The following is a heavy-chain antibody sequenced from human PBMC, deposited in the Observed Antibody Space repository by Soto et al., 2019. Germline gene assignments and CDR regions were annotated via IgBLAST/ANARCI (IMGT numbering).Heavy chain of an antibody. Sequence: VQLLESGGGLVQPGGSLRLSCAASGFTFSSYAMTWVRQAPGKGLQWVSAISGSGGSTYYADSVKGRFTISGDNSENTLYLQMNSLRAEDTAVYYCAKDSALRVKDHWGQGTLVTVSS. J-gene: IGHJ4*02. CDR3: AKDSALRVKDH. CDR2: ISGSGGST. D-gene: IGHD2-21*01. CDR1: GFTFSSYA. V-gene: IGHV3-23*01.